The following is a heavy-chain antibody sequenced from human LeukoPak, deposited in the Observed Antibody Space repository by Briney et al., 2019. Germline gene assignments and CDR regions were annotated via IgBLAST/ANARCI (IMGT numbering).Heavy chain of an antibody. J-gene: IGHJ4*02. V-gene: IGHV4-59*11. CDR3: ARGGYSYGSYYFDY. Sequence: PSETLSLTRTVSGGSISSHYWSCIRQPPGKGLEWIGYIYYSGSTNYNPSLKSRVAISVDTSKNQFSLKLSSVTAADTAVYYCARGGYSYGSYYFDYWGQGTLVTVSS. D-gene: IGHD5-18*01. CDR2: IYYSGST. CDR1: GGSISSHY.